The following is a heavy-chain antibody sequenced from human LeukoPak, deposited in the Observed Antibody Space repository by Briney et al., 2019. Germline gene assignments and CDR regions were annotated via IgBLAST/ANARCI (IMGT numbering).Heavy chain of an antibody. CDR2: ISYRVST. D-gene: IGHD6-19*01. V-gene: IGHV4-59*01. J-gene: IGHJ4*02. Sequence: PSETLSLTCTVSGGSISSYYWSWIRQPPGTELEWLGYISYRVSTNHNPSRKSRVTISVDTSKNQFSLKLSPVTAAETAVYYCARGAVAGNRDYWGQGTLVTVSS. CDR1: GGSISSYY. CDR3: ARGAVAGNRDY.